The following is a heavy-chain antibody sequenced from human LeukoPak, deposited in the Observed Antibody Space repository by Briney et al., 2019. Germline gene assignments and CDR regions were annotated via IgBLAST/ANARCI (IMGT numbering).Heavy chain of an antibody. CDR2: ISYDGSNK. V-gene: IGHV3-30*18. D-gene: IGHD5-18*01. CDR1: GFTFSSYG. J-gene: IGHJ3*02. CDR3: AKLEQRGHSYGFDAFDI. Sequence: PGGSLRLSCAASGFTFSSYGMHWVRQAPGKGLEWVAVISYDGSNKYYADSVKGRFTISRDNSKNTLYLQMNSLRAEDTAVYYCAKLEQRGHSYGFDAFDIWGQGTMVTVSS.